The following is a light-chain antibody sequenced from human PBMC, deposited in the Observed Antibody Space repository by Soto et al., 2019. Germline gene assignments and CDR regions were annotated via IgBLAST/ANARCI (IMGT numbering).Light chain of an antibody. Sequence: IEMTQSPSSLSASVGDRVTITCQASQNINNYLNWYQQKPGRAPKLLIYDASNLEAGVPSRFSGTGYGTDFTFTINSLQPEHIGIYYCQQYDNSPLTFGQGTRLEIK. CDR1: QNINNY. CDR2: DAS. J-gene: IGKJ5*01. V-gene: IGKV1-33*01. CDR3: QQYDNSPLT.